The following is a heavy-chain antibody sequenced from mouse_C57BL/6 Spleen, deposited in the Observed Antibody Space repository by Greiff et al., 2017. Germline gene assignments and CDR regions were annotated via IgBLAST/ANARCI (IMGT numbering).Heavy chain of an antibody. CDR2: ISDGGSYT. Sequence: EVKVEESGGGLVKPGGSLKLSCAASGFTFSSYAMSWVRQTPEKRLEWVATISDGGSYTYYPANVKGRFTISRDNAKNNLYLQMSHLKSEDTAMYYCAREDYGSSSKDYWGQGTTLTVSS. D-gene: IGHD1-1*01. J-gene: IGHJ2*01. V-gene: IGHV5-4*01. CDR1: GFTFSSYA. CDR3: AREDYGSSSKDY.